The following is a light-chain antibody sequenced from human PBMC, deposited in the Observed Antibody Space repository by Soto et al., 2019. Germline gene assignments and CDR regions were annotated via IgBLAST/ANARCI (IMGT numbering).Light chain of an antibody. CDR3: QQYNNWPRT. CDR1: QSVSSN. V-gene: IGKV3-15*01. CDR2: GAS. J-gene: IGKJ1*01. Sequence: ILLTQSPSALSVSPGERATLSCRASQSVSSNLAWYQQKPGQAPRLLIYGASSRATGIPARFSGTGSGTEFTLTISSLQSEDFAVYHCQQYNNWPRTFGQGTKVDIK.